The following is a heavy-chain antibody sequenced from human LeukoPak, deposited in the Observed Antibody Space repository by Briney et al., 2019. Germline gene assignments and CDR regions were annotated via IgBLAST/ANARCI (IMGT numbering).Heavy chain of an antibody. V-gene: IGHV1-69*13. Sequence: SVKVSCKASGGTFSSYAISWVRQAPGQGLEWMGGIIPIFGTANYAQKFQGRVTITADESTGTGYMELRNLRSEDTAVYYCARPELAGGDYGLDYWGQGTLVTVSS. CDR2: IIPIFGTA. D-gene: IGHD4-17*01. CDR1: GGTFSSYA. CDR3: ARPELAGGDYGLDY. J-gene: IGHJ4*02.